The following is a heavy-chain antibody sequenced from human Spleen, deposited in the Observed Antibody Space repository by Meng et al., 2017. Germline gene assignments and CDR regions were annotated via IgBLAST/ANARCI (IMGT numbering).Heavy chain of an antibody. CDR1: GFIFSFYD. J-gene: IGHJ4*02. V-gene: IGHV3-NL1*01. D-gene: IGHD3-16*02. CDR3: AKEAYDYIWGNYRRYYFDY. CDR2: IYSGGNT. Sequence: GESLKISCATSGFIFSFYDMQWVRQAPGKGLEWVSVIYSGGNTYYADSVKGRFTISRDNSKNTLYLQMNSLRAEDTALYYCAKEAYDYIWGNYRRYYFDYWGQGTLVTVSS.